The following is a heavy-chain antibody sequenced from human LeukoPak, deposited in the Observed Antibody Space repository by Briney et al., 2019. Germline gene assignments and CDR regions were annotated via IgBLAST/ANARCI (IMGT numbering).Heavy chain of an antibody. CDR1: GFTFSNAW. D-gene: IGHD3-9*01. V-gene: IGHV3-15*01. Sequence: GGSLRLSCAASGFTFSNAWRSWVRQAPGKGLEWVGRIKSKTDGGTTDYAAPVKGRFTISRDDSKNTLYLQMNSLKTEDTAVYYCTTDGYDILTGYYYWGQGTLVTVSS. CDR2: IKSKTDGGTT. CDR3: TTDGYDILTGYYY. J-gene: IGHJ4*02.